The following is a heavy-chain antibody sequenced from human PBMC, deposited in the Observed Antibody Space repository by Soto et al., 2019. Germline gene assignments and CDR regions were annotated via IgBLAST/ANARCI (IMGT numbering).Heavy chain of an antibody. J-gene: IGHJ5*02. Sequence: ASVKVSCKASGGTFSSYAISWVRQAPGQGLEWMGGIIPIFGTANYAQKFQGRVTITADKSTSTAYMELSSLRSEDTAVYYCARDAIVVVPAAISRNWFDPWGQGTLVTVSS. V-gene: IGHV1-69*06. CDR2: IIPIFGTA. CDR1: GGTFSSYA. D-gene: IGHD2-2*01. CDR3: ARDAIVVVPAAISRNWFDP.